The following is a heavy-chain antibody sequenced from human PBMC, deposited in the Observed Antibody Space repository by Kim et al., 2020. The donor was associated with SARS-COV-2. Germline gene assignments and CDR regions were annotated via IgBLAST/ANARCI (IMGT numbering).Heavy chain of an antibody. V-gene: IGHV3-23*01. J-gene: IGHJ4*02. CDR3: AKDDTSGIVGATYFDY. D-gene: IGHD1-26*01. Sequence: DSVKGRFTISRDNSKNTLYLQMNSLRAEDTAVYYCAKDDTSGIVGATYFDYWGQGTLVTVSS.